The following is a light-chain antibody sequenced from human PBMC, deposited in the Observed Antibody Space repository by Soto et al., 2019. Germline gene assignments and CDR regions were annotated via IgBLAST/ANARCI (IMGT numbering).Light chain of an antibody. Sequence: EIVLTQSPGTLSVSPGERATLSCRASQSVSSKLAWYQQKPGQAPRLLFYGASTGATGIPARFSGSGSETEFTLSISSLQSADLAVYYCQQYNNWPGTFGQGTKVEIK. CDR2: GAS. J-gene: IGKJ1*01. CDR3: QQYNNWPGT. V-gene: IGKV3-15*01. CDR1: QSVSSK.